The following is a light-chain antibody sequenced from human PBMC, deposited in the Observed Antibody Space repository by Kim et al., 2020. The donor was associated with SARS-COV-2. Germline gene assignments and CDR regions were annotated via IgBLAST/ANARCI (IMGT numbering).Light chain of an antibody. CDR3: GTWDGSLSAGV. V-gene: IGLV1-51*01. J-gene: IGLJ2*01. CDR1: SPNIGNNY. CDR2: DND. Sequence: GQKVTISCSGSSPNIGNNYVSWYQQIPGTVPKLLIYDNDKRPSGIPDRFSGSKSGTSATLGITGLQTGDEADYYCGTWDGSLSAGVFGGGTQLNVL.